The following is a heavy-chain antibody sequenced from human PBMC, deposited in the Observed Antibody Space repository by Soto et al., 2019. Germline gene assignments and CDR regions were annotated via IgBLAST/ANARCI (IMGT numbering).Heavy chain of an antibody. CDR2: INNDGSST. Sequence: EVQLVESGGGLVQPGGSLRLSCAASGFSFSIYWLHWVRQAPGKGLVWVSRINNDGSSTNYADSVKGRFTISRDNAKNTLYMQTNSLRAEDTAVYYCVRGAHLYYYIDVWGKGTTVTVSS. J-gene: IGHJ6*03. CDR3: VRGAHLYYYIDV. V-gene: IGHV3-74*01. CDR1: GFSFSIYW.